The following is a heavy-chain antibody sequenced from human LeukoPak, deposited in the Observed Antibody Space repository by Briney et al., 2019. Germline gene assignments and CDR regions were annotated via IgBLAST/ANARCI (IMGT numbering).Heavy chain of an antibody. CDR2: INHSGST. J-gene: IGHJ4*02. CDR1: GGSFSGCC. D-gene: IGHD3-10*01. Sequence: SSETLSLTCAVYGGSFSGCCWSWIRQPPGKGLEWIGEINHSGSTNYNPSLKSRVTISVDTSKNQFSLKLSSVTAADTAVYYCLAGGYWGQGTLVTVSS. CDR3: LAGGY. V-gene: IGHV4-34*01.